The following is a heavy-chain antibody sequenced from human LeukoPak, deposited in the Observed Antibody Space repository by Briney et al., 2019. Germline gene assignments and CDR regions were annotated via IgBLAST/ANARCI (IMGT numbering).Heavy chain of an antibody. CDR3: ATYCSSTSCRAEYFQH. CDR1: GGTFSSYA. Sequence: SVKVSCKASGGTFSSYAISWVRQAPGQGLEWMGGIIPIFGTANYAQKFQGRVTITADESTSTAYMELSSLRSEDTAVYYCATYCSSTSCRAEYFQHWGQGTLVTVSS. D-gene: IGHD2-2*01. V-gene: IGHV1-69*01. J-gene: IGHJ1*01. CDR2: IIPIFGTA.